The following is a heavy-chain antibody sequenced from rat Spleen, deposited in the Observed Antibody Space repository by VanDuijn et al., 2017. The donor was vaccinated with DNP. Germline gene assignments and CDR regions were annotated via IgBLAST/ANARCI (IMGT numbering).Heavy chain of an antibody. CDR1: GFTFSDYN. CDR2: ITYDSSNT. CDR3: ATDGSLIWFAY. D-gene: IGHD3-7*01. J-gene: IGHJ3*01. V-gene: IGHV5S10*01. Sequence: EVQLVESGGGLVQPGRSLKLSCAASGFTFSDYNMAWVRQAPTKRLEWVASITYDSSNTYYRDSVKGRFTISRDNAKSTLYLQMDSLRSEDTATYYCATDGSLIWFAYWGQGTLVTVSS.